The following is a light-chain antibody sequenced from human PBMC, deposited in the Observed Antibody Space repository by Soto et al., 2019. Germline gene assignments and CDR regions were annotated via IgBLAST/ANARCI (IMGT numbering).Light chain of an antibody. CDR2: WAS. J-gene: IGKJ2*01. Sequence: DIVMTQSPDSLAVSLGERATINCKSSQSVLYSSNNKNYLAWYQQKPGQPPKLLIYWASTRESGVPDRFSVSGSGTDFTLTISSLQAEDVAVYYCQQYYSTPFMYTFGQGTKLEIK. CDR1: QSVLYSSNNKNY. CDR3: QQYYSTPFMYT. V-gene: IGKV4-1*01.